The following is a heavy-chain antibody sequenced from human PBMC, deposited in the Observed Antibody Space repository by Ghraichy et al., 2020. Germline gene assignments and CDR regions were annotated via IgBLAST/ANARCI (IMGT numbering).Heavy chain of an antibody. D-gene: IGHD3-10*01. CDR3: ARGLHYYGSGSSWFDP. J-gene: IGHJ5*02. CDR1: GGSFSGYY. V-gene: IGHV4-34*01. Sequence: SETLSLTCAVYGGSFSGYYWSWIRQPPGKGLEWIGEINHSGSTNYNPSLKSRVTISVDTSKNQFSLKLSSVTAADTAVYYCARGLHYYGSGSSWFDPWGQGTLVTVSS. CDR2: INHSGST.